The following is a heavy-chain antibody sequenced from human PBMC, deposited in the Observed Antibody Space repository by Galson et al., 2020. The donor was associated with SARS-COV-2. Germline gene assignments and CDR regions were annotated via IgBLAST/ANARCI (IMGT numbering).Heavy chain of an antibody. D-gene: IGHD6-19*01. CDR2: ISYDGSNK. J-gene: IGHJ4*02. V-gene: IGHV3-30*18. CDR3: AKDVYRSAVAGLTDY. Sequence: GESLKISCAASGFTFSSYGMHWVRQAPGKGLEWVAVISYDGSNKYYADSVKGRFTISRDNSKNTLYLQMNSLRAEDTAVYYCAKDVYRSAVAGLTDYWGQGTLVTVSS. CDR1: GFTFSSYG.